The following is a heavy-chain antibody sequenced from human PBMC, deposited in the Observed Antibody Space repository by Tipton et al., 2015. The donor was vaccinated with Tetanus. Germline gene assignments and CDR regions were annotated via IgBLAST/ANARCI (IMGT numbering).Heavy chain of an antibody. V-gene: IGHV3-66*01. CDR2: IYSGGST. CDR1: GFTVSSNY. Sequence: SLRLSCAASGFTVSSNYMSWVRQAPGKGLEWVSVIYSGGSTYYADSVKGSFTISRDNSKNTLYHQMNSLRAEDTAVYYCARDHYYYDSSGQNYYFDYWGQATLVTVSS. J-gene: IGHJ4*02. D-gene: IGHD3-22*01. CDR3: ARDHYYYDSSGQNYYFDY.